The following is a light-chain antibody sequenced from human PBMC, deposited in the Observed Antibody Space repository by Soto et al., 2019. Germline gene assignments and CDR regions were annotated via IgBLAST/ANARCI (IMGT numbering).Light chain of an antibody. Sequence: EIVLTQSPATLSLSPGERATLSCRASQSVRTLLAWYQQKPGQAPRLLIYDASDRATGIPARFSGSGSGTDFTLSISSLEPEDFAVYYCQQRSTWPLTFGGGTKVEFK. CDR2: DAS. V-gene: IGKV3-11*01. CDR3: QQRSTWPLT. CDR1: QSVRTL. J-gene: IGKJ4*01.